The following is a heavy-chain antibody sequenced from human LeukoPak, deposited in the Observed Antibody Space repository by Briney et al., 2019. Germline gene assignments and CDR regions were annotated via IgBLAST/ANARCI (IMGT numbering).Heavy chain of an antibody. CDR2: INQDGSEK. Sequence: GGSLRLSCIASGFTFSSYWMNWVRQAPGKGLEWVASINQDGSEKYYVDSVKGRFTISRDNAKNSLYLQMNSLRAEDTALYYCASLDYWGQGTLVTVSS. V-gene: IGHV3-7*01. CDR3: ASLDY. J-gene: IGHJ4*02. CDR1: GFTFSSYW.